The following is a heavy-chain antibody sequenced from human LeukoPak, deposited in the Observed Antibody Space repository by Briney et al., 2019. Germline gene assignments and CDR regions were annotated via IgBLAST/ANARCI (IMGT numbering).Heavy chain of an antibody. Sequence: PGGSLRLSCAASGFTFDDYAMHWVRQAPGKGLEWVSGISWNSGSIGYADSVKGRFTISRDNAKNSLYLQMNSLRAEDTAVYYCARTGPGYADYTDFDYWGQGTLVTVSS. CDR3: ARTGPGYADYTDFDY. D-gene: IGHD4-17*01. CDR2: ISWNSGSI. V-gene: IGHV3-9*01. J-gene: IGHJ4*02. CDR1: GFTFDDYA.